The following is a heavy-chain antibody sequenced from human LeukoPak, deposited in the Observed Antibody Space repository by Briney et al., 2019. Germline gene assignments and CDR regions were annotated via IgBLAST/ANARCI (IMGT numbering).Heavy chain of an antibody. V-gene: IGHV3-74*01. CDR2: INSDGSST. CDR1: GFTLSKYW. D-gene: IGHD3-22*01. Sequence: GGSLRLSCAASGFTLSKYWMHWVRQAPGKGLVWVSRINSDGSSTSYADSVKGRFTISRDNAKNTLNLQMNSLRAEDTAVYYCARDLGQYYDTSDNWFDPWGQGTLVTVSS. CDR3: ARDLGQYYDTSDNWFDP. J-gene: IGHJ5*02.